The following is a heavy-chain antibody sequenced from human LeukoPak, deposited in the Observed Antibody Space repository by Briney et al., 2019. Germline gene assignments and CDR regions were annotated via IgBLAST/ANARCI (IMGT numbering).Heavy chain of an antibody. CDR2: ISAYNGKA. Sequence: ASVKVSCKASGYTFTSYVISWVRQAPGQGLEWMGWISAYNGKANYAQKLQGRVTMTTDTSTSTAYMELRSLRSDDTAVYYCARDARYYYESSGYYLDYWGQGTLVTVSS. CDR1: GYTFTSYV. J-gene: IGHJ4*02. D-gene: IGHD3-22*01. V-gene: IGHV1-18*01. CDR3: ARDARYYYESSGYYLDY.